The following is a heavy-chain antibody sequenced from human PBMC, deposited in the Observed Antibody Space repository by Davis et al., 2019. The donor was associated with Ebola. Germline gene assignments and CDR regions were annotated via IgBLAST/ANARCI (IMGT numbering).Heavy chain of an antibody. Sequence: GSLRLSCAASGFIFSTYSMHWVRQAPGKGLEWVSVIRGRGDAAFYGDSVRGRFTVSRDNSKNSLYLQMNTLQTSDTGLYYCAKEHDSGWPSLETWGQGTLVTVPS. D-gene: IGHD6-19*01. CDR2: IRGRGDAA. CDR1: GFIFSTYS. CDR3: AKEHDSGWPSLET. J-gene: IGHJ4*02. V-gene: IGHV3-43*01.